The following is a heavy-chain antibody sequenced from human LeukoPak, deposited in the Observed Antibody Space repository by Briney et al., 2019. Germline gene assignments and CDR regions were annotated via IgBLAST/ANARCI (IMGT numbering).Heavy chain of an antibody. D-gene: IGHD4-17*01. V-gene: IGHV3-33*01. CDR1: GFTFSSYG. J-gene: IGHJ4*02. CDR3: ARETNGDYPYYFDY. CDR2: IWYDGSNK. Sequence: GGSLRLSCAASGFTFSSYGMHWVRQAPGKGLEWVAVIWYDGSNKYYADSVKGRFTISRDNSKNTLYLQMNSLRAEDTAVYYCARETNGDYPYYFDYWGQGTLVTVSS.